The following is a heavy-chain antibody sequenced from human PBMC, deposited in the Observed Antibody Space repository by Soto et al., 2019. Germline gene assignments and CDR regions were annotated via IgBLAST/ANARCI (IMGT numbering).Heavy chain of an antibody. CDR3: ARADRGSYFWKAYFDY. CDR1: GFTFSSYA. CDR2: ISYDGSNK. D-gene: IGHD1-26*01. Sequence: QVQLVESGGGVVQPGRSLRLSCAASGFTFSSYAMHWVRQAPGKGLEWVAVISYDGSNKYYADSVKGRFTISRDNSKNTLYLQMNSLRAEGTGVYDCARADRGSYFWKAYFDYWGQGTLVTVAA. J-gene: IGHJ4*02. V-gene: IGHV3-30-3*01.